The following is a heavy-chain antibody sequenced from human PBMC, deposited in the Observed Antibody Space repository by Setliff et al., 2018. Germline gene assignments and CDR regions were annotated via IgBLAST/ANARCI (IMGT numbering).Heavy chain of an antibody. V-gene: IGHV3-23*01. CDR3: AKEKSSSTWYERKPFDC. CDR2: ITIDDAYS. Sequence: GGSLRLSCATSGFTFSHYGMHWVRQAPGKGLEWVAITIDDAYSYYADSVKGRFTISRDNSQNTLYLQMNSLRAEDTAVYYCAKEKSSSTWYERKPFDCWGQGTPVTVSS. J-gene: IGHJ4*02. D-gene: IGHD6-13*01. CDR1: GFTFSHYG.